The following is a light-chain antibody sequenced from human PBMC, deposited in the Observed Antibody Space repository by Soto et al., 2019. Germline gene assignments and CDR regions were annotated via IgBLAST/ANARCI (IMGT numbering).Light chain of an antibody. V-gene: IGKV3-20*01. CDR1: QSVSNNY. CDR2: GAS. Sequence: EIVLTQSPGTLSLSPGERATLSCRASQSVSNNYLAWYQQKPGQAPRLLIYGASNRATGIPARFTGSGSGTDFTLTISSLEPEDFAVYFCQQYYRSPETFGQGTKVDIK. CDR3: QQYYRSPET. J-gene: IGKJ1*01.